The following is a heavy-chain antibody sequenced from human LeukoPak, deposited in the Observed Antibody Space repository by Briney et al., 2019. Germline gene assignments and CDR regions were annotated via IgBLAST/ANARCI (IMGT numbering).Heavy chain of an antibody. CDR2: MNPNSGDT. CDR1: GYTFTNYD. CDR3: ARGMDAYPRGLDDLLTGYYTREDYFYYGMDV. V-gene: IGHV1-8*01. J-gene: IGHJ6*02. D-gene: IGHD3-9*01. Sequence: ASVKVSCKASGYTFTNYDINWVRQATGQGLEWMGWMNPNSGDTGYAQKFQGRVTMTRKTSISTAYMELGSLTSEDTAVYYCARGMDAYPRGLDDLLTGYYTREDYFYYGMDVWGQGTTVTVS.